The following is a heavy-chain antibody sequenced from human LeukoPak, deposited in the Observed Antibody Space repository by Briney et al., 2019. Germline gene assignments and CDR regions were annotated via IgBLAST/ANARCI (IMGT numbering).Heavy chain of an antibody. Sequence: APVKVSCKASGYTFTSYGISWVRQAPGQGLEWMGWISAYNGNTNYAQKLQGRVTMTTDTSTSTAYMELRSLRSDDTAVYYCARVGSDIVVVVAALVSWFDPWGQGTLATVSS. CDR1: GYTFTSYG. J-gene: IGHJ5*02. D-gene: IGHD2-15*01. V-gene: IGHV1-18*01. CDR2: ISAYNGNT. CDR3: ARVGSDIVVVVAALVSWFDP.